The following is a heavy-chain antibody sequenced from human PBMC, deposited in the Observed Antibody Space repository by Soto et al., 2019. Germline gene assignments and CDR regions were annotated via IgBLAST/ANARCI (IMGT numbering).Heavy chain of an antibody. V-gene: IGHV3-15*07. D-gene: IGHD3-22*01. J-gene: IGHJ4*01. CDR2: IKSKSHGGTT. CDR1: GFTFSGSV. Sequence: GGSLRLSCAASGFTFSGSVIHWVRQASGKGLVWVGRIKSKSHGGTTDFAAPVKGRFAISRDDSKNIAYMEMNSLKIEDTAVYYCSTDSYSDLTVVRLDNWGHGILVTVSS. CDR3: STDSYSDLTVVRLDN.